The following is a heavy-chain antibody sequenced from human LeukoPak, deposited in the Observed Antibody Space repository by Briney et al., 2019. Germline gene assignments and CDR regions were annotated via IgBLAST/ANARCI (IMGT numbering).Heavy chain of an antibody. CDR2: IYHSGNP. CDR1: GYSISSGYY. Sequence: SETLSLTCTVFGYSISSGYYWGLIRQPPGKGLEWIGCIYHSGNPYYNPSLKSRVTISVDTSKNQFSLKLTSVTAADTAVYYCARGGSGSYIDAFDIWGQGTMVTVSS. J-gene: IGHJ3*02. D-gene: IGHD3-10*01. V-gene: IGHV4-38-2*02. CDR3: ARGGSGSYIDAFDI.